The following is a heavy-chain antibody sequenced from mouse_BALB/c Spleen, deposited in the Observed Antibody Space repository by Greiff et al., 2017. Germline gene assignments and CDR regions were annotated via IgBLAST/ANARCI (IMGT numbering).Heavy chain of an antibody. D-gene: IGHD2-4*01. Sequence: VKLMESGPSLVQPSQSLSITCTVTGFSLTSYGVHWVRQSPGKGLEWLGVIWRGGSTDYNAAFMSRLSITKDNSKSQVFFKMNSLQADDTAIYCCAKSYDYSYAMDYWGQGTSVTVSS. CDR1: GFSLTSYG. J-gene: IGHJ4*01. V-gene: IGHV2-5-1*01. CDR2: IWRGGST. CDR3: AKSYDYSYAMDY.